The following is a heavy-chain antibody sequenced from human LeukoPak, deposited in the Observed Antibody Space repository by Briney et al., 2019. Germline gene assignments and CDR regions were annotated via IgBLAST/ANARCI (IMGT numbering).Heavy chain of an antibody. CDR1: GYTFTSYA. J-gene: IGHJ1*01. D-gene: IGHD2-2*01. Sequence: ASVKVSCKASGYTFTSYAMHWVRQAPGQRLEWMGWINAGNGNTKYSQKFQGRVTITRDTSASTAYMELSSLRSEDTAVYYCARGERCSSTSCYAMSGYSQHWGQGTLVTVSS. CDR2: INAGNGNT. V-gene: IGHV1-3*01. CDR3: ARGERCSSTSCYAMSGYSQH.